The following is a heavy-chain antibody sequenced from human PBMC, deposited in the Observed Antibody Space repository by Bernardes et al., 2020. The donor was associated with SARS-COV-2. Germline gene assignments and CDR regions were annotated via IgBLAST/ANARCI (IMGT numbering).Heavy chain of an antibody. CDR2: IYYSGST. CDR3: ARADIGYGSGSYFR. CDR1: GGSISSGGYY. J-gene: IGHJ4*02. V-gene: IGHV4-31*03. Sequence: SETLSLTCTVSGGSISSGGYYWSWIRQHPGKGLEWIGYIYYSGSTYYNPSLKSRVTISVDTSKNQFSLKLSSVTAADTAVYYCARADIGYGSGSYFRWGQGTLVTVSS. D-gene: IGHD3-10*01.